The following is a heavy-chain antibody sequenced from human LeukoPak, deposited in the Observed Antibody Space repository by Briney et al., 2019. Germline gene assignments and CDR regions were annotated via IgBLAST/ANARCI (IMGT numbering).Heavy chain of an antibody. Sequence: PGGSLRLSCAASGFTFRNYGFHWVRQAPGNGLEWVALIYYDGSKKYYADSVKGRFTISRDNAKNSLYLQMNSLRAEDTAVYYCARVKYYYDSSGSKPTYDYWGQGTLVTVSS. CDR1: GFTFRNYG. V-gene: IGHV3-30*12. J-gene: IGHJ4*02. CDR3: ARVKYYYDSSGSKPTYDY. CDR2: IYYDGSKK. D-gene: IGHD3-22*01.